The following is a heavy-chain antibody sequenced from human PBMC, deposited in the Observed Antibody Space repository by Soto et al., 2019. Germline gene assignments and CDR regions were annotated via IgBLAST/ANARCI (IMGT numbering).Heavy chain of an antibody. CDR1: GGTFSSYA. V-gene: IGHV1-69*13. D-gene: IGHD1-26*01. J-gene: IGHJ6*02. CDR3: AKPRSGEQPVLAYYYGMDV. Sequence: ASVKVSCKASGGTFSSYAISWVRQAPGQGLEWMGGIIPIFGTANYAQKFQGRVTITEDESTSTAYMELSSLRAEDTAVYYCAKPRSGEQPVLAYYYGMDVWGQGTTVTVSS. CDR2: IIPIFGTA.